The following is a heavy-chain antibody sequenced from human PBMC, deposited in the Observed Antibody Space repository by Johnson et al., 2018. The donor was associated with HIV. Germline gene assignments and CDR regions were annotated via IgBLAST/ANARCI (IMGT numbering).Heavy chain of an antibody. CDR1: VFTFSSYD. V-gene: IGHV3-13*01. CDR3: ARRGLANAFDI. D-gene: IGHD3-10*01. CDR2: IGTAGDT. Sequence: VQLVESGGGVVQPGGSLRLSCAASVFTFSSYDMHWVRQATGKGLEWVSAIGTAGDTYYPGSVKGRFSISRDNAKSSVYLQMNSLRAEDTAVYYCARRGLANAFDIWGQGTMVTVSS. J-gene: IGHJ3*02.